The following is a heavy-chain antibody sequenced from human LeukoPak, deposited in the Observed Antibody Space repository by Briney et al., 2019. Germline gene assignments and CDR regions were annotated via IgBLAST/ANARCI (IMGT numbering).Heavy chain of an antibody. CDR2: INQDGSGK. CDR1: GFIFSSYW. CDR3: ARDLFSLADTADNWFDP. J-gene: IGHJ5*02. D-gene: IGHD5/OR15-5a*01. V-gene: IGHV3-7*01. Sequence: GGSLRLSCGASGFIFSSYWMSWVRQAPGKGLEWVANINQDGSGKYYVDSVKGRFTISRDNAKNSLYLQMNSLRAEDTALYYCARDLFSLADTADNWFDPLGQGTLVTVSS.